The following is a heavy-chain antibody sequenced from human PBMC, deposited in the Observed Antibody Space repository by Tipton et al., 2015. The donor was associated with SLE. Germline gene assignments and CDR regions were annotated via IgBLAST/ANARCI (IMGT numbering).Heavy chain of an antibody. CDR2: MNPNSGNT. CDR3: ARAAGAAPLDA. V-gene: IGHV1-8*03. D-gene: IGHD6-25*01. Sequence: QSGAEVKRPGASVKVSCRASGYTFARYDIHWVRQATGQGLEWMAWMNPNSGNTGYAQQFQGRVTVTMDTSIDTAYMELSELRIDDTAVYYWARAAGAAPLDAWGQGTLVTVSS. J-gene: IGHJ5*02. CDR1: GYTFARYD.